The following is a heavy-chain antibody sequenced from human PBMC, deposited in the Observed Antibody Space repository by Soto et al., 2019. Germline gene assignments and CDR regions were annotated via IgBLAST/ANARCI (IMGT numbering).Heavy chain of an antibody. CDR2: ISWNSGSI. CDR3: AKDRKSVATTVFDY. V-gene: IGHV3-9*01. D-gene: IGHD5-12*01. CDR1: GFTFDDYA. Sequence: EVQLVESGGGLVQPGRSLRLSCAASGFTFDDYAMHWVRQAPGKGLEWVSGISWNSGSIGYADSVKGRFTISRDNAKNSLYLQMNSLRAEDTALYYCAKDRKSVATTVFDYWGQGTLVTVSS. J-gene: IGHJ4*02.